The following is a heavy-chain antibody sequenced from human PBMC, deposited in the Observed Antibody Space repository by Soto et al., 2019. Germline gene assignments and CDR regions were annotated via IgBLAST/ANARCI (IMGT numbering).Heavy chain of an antibody. V-gene: IGHV3-11*01. Sequence: PGGSLRLSCAASGFTFSDYYMSWIRQAPGKGLEWVSYISSSGSTIYYADSVKGRFTISRDNAKNSLYLQMNSLRAEDTAVYYCERKAVAGTSWFDTWGQGTLVTVSS. J-gene: IGHJ5*02. CDR2: ISSSGSTI. CDR1: GFTFSDYY. CDR3: ERKAVAGTSWFDT. D-gene: IGHD6-19*01.